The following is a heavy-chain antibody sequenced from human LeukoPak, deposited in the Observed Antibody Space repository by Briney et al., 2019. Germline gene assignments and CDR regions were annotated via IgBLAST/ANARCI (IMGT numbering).Heavy chain of an antibody. V-gene: IGHV3-23*01. CDR3: AKTRPLDSSSWSHGDY. Sequence: GGSLRLSCAASGFTFSSYAMSWVRQAPGKGLEWVSAISGSGDSTYYGDSVKGRFTISRDNSKNKLYLQMNSLRAEDTAVYYCAKTRPLDSSSWSHGDYWGQGTLVTVSS. J-gene: IGHJ4*02. D-gene: IGHD6-13*01. CDR1: GFTFSSYA. CDR2: ISGSGDST.